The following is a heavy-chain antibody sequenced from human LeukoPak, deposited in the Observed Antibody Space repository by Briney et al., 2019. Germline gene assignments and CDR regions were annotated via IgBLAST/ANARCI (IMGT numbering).Heavy chain of an antibody. Sequence: PSETLSLTCAVYGGSFSDYYWSWIRQPPGKGLEWIGEINHSGSTNYNPSLKSRVTISVDTSKNQFSLKLSSVTAADTAVYYCAREGSSSSGWYTPYYYYYMDVWGKGTTVTISS. D-gene: IGHD6-19*01. J-gene: IGHJ6*03. CDR3: AREGSSSSGWYTPYYYYYMDV. V-gene: IGHV4-34*01. CDR2: INHSGST. CDR1: GGSFSDYY.